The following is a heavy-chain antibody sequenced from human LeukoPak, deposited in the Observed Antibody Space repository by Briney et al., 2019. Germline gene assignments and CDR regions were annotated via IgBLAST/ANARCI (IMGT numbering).Heavy chain of an antibody. V-gene: IGHV4-39*07. D-gene: IGHD3-3*01. CDR2: VNHSGSS. J-gene: IGHJ3*02. CDR3: ARFGGPHAFDI. CDR1: GGSISSSSYY. Sequence: SETLSLTCTVSGGSISSSSYYWGWIRQPPGKGLEWIGEVNHSGSSNYNPSLKSRVTISVDTSKNHFSLTLSSVTAADTAVYYCARFGGPHAFDIWGQGTMVTVSS.